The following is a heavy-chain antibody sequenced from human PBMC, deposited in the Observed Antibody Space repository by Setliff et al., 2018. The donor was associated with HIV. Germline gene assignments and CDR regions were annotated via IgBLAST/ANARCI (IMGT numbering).Heavy chain of an antibody. Sequence: WASVKVSCKASGYTFTSYGISWVRQAPGQGLEWMGWISAYNDNTNYAQKLQGRVTMTTDTSTSTAYMELRSLRSDDTAVYYCARDPPGWRYDSSGYTDYWGQGTLVTVSS. D-gene: IGHD3-22*01. CDR2: ISAYNDNT. J-gene: IGHJ4*02. V-gene: IGHV1-18*01. CDR1: GYTFTSYG. CDR3: ARDPPGWRYDSSGYTDY.